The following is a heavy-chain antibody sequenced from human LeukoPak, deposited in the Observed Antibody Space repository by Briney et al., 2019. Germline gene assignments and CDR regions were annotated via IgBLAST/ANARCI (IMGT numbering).Heavy chain of an antibody. D-gene: IGHD6-19*01. V-gene: IGHV3-48*03. Sequence: GGSLRLSCAASGFTFSSYEMNWVRQAPGKGLEWVSYISSSGSTIYYADSVKGRFTISRDNAKNSLYLQMNSLRAEDTAVYYCARVSTGYSSGYWGQGTLVTVSS. CDR2: ISSSGSTI. J-gene: IGHJ4*02. CDR3: ARVSTGYSSGY. CDR1: GFTFSSYE.